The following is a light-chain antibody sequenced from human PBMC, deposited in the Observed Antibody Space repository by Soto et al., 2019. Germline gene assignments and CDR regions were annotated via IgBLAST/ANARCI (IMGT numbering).Light chain of an antibody. CDR1: SSNSGSNY. J-gene: IGLJ1*01. CDR2: RNN. CDR3: AAWDERLSGLYV. V-gene: IGLV1-47*01. Sequence: QSALTQPPSASRTPGQRVTISCSGSSSNSGSNYVYWYQQLPGTAPKLLIYRNNERPSGVPDRLCGSKSGTSASLAISGPRSEDEADYYCAAWDERLSGLYVFRTGTKVPV.